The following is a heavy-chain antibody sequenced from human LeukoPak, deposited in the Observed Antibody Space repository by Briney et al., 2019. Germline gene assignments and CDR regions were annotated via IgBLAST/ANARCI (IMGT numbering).Heavy chain of an antibody. J-gene: IGHJ4*02. CDR3: ARDQEGGSDH. CDR1: GFDFSNYG. D-gene: IGHD3-16*01. CDR2: ISSDGRSR. V-gene: IGHV3-64*02. Sequence: GGSLRLSCAASGFDFSNYGIHGVRQAPMKGREYVSAISSDGRSRYYAESVKGRFIIARDNFKNTVYLQMGKWMPQDMGIYYCARDQEGGSDHWGQGTLVTVSS.